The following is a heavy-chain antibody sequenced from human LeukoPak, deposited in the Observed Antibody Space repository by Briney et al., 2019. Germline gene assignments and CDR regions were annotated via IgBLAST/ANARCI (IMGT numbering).Heavy chain of an antibody. CDR3: ARAGPYYYDSTPNWFDP. D-gene: IGHD3-22*01. J-gene: IGHJ5*02. Sequence: GASVKVSCKAFGGTFSSYAISWVRQAPGQGLEWMGGIIPIFGTANYAQKFQGRVTITADESTSTAYMELSSLRSEDTAVYYCARAGPYYYDSTPNWFDPWGQGTLVTVSS. CDR1: GGTFSSYA. CDR2: IIPIFGTA. V-gene: IGHV1-69*13.